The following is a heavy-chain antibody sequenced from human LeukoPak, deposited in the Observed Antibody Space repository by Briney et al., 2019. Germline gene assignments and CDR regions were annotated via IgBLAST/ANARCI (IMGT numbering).Heavy chain of an antibody. CDR2: ISSSGSTI. CDR3: ATLPMIPDRGVDY. D-gene: IGHD3-22*01. V-gene: IGHV3-11*01. J-gene: IGHJ4*02. Sequence: GGSLRLSCAASGFTFSDYYMSWIRQAPGKGLEWVSYISSSGSTIYYADSVKGRFTISRDNAKNSLYLQMNSLRAEDTAVYYCATLPMIPDRGVDYWGQGTLVTVSS. CDR1: GFTFSDYY.